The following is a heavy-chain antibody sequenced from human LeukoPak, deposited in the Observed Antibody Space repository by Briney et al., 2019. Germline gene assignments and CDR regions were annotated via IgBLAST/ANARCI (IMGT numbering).Heavy chain of an antibody. D-gene: IGHD1-1*01. Sequence: GGSLRLSCAASGFTFSSYSMNWVRQAPGKGLEWVSSISSSSSYIYYADSVKGRFTISRDNAKNSLYLQMNSLRAEDTAVYYCARGLRRNWNFDYWGQGTLVTVSS. CDR1: GFTFSSYS. CDR3: ARGLRRNWNFDY. V-gene: IGHV3-21*01. J-gene: IGHJ4*02. CDR2: ISSSSSYI.